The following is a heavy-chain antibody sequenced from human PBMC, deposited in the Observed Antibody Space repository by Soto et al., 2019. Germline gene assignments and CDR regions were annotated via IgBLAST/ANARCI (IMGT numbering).Heavy chain of an antibody. CDR2: ISATGTA. CDR1: GDSMSTYD. J-gene: IGHJ3*01. Sequence: PSETLSLTCTVSGDSMSTYDWNWIRQAAEKGLEWIGRISATGTATYIPSLKSRITLSVHTSKNELSRNLKFFTAADTAGYFWAGDQSCAADFWGQGTMVT. V-gene: IGHV4-4*07. D-gene: IGHD2-21*01. CDR3: AGDQSCAADF.